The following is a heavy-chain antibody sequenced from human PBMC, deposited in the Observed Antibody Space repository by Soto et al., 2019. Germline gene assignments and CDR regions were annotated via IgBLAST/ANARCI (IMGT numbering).Heavy chain of an antibody. Sequence: GGSLRLSCAASGFTFSSYGMHWVRQAPGKGLEWVAVIWYDGSNKYYADSVKGRFTISRDNSKNTLYLQMNSLRAEDTAVYYCARDFSGTSCAFDIWGQGTMVTVSS. CDR2: IWYDGSNK. CDR1: GFTFSSYG. V-gene: IGHV3-33*01. CDR3: ARDFSGTSCAFDI. D-gene: IGHD2-2*01. J-gene: IGHJ3*02.